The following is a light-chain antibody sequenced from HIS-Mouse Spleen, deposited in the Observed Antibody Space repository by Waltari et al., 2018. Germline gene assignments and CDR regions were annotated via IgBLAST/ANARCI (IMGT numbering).Light chain of an antibody. CDR2: DDS. V-gene: IGLV3-21*03. Sequence: SYVLTQPPSVSVAPGKTARITCGVNNCGSKSVLGYQQKPGQAPWLFVYDDSHRPSGIPGRFSGSNSGNTATLTISRVEAGDEADYYCQVWDSSSDHVVFGGGTKLTVL. CDR3: QVWDSSSDHVV. J-gene: IGLJ2*01. CDR1: NCGSKS.